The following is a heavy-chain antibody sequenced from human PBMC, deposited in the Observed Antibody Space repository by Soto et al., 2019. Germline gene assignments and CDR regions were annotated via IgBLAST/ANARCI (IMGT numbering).Heavy chain of an antibody. J-gene: IGHJ4*02. CDR1: GFTFINSF. V-gene: IGHV3-7*03. CDR3: ARYFRGSGRYFFDY. CDR2: INQDGGGT. D-gene: IGHD6-19*01. Sequence: EVQLVESGGGLVQPGGSLRLSCVASGFTFINSFMGWVRQAPGKGLEWVANINQDGGGTYYVDSVEGRFTISRDNAKDSLYLQMNSLRCEDTAVYYCARYFRGSGRYFFDYWGQGTLVTVSS.